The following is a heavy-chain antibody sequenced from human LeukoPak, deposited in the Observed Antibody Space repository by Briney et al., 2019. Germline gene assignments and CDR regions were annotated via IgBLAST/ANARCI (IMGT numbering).Heavy chain of an antibody. CDR2: INHSGST. Sequence: PSETLSLTCAVYGGSFSGYYWSWICQPPGKGLEWIGEINHSGSTNYNPSLKSRVTISVDTSKNQFSLKLSSVTAADTAVYYCARGGPYVWGSYRYFDYWGQGTLVTVPS. J-gene: IGHJ4*02. CDR3: ARGGPYVWGSYRYFDY. CDR1: GGSFSGYY. D-gene: IGHD3-16*02. V-gene: IGHV4-34*01.